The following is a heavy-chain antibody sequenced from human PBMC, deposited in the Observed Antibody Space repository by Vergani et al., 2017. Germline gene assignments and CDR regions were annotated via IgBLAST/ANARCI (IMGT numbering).Heavy chain of an antibody. CDR3: ARGWDKDGGWFDP. V-gene: IGHV4-30-4*08. CDR1: GGSISSGDYY. CDR2: IYYSGST. J-gene: IGHJ5*02. Sequence: QVQLQESGPGLVKPSQTLSLTCTVSGGSISSGDYYWSWIRQPPGKGLEWIGYIYYSGSTYYNPSLKSRVTISVDTSKNQFSLKLSCVTAADTAVYYCARGWDKDGGWFDPWGQGTLVTVSS. D-gene: IGHD1-26*01.